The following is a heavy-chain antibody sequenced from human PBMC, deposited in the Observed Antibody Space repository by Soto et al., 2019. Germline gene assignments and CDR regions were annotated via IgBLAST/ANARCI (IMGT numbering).Heavy chain of an antibody. D-gene: IGHD3-22*01. J-gene: IGHJ4*02. CDR2: FDPEDGET. CDR3: ATVLGYDSSGYYYYLD. Sequence: GASVKVSCKVSGYTLTELSMHWVRQAPGKGPEWMGGFDPEDGETIYAQKFQGRVTMTEDTSTDTAYMELSSLRSEDTAVYYCATVLGYDSSGYYYYLDWGQGTLVTVSS. CDR1: GYTLTELS. V-gene: IGHV1-24*01.